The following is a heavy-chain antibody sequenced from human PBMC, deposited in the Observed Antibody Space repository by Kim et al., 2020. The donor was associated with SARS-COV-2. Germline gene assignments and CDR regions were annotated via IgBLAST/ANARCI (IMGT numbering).Heavy chain of an antibody. CDR3: ARGMDTAFDS. Sequence: GGSPRLSCAASGFAVNSNFMTWIRQSPGRGLEWVAVIFSGGSISYGESVKDRFTISRDISRNTVHLQMNSLRVEDTAVYYCARGMDTAFDSWGQGTLVTVS. CDR2: IFSGGSI. CDR1: GFAVNSNF. D-gene: IGHD5-18*01. J-gene: IGHJ4*02. V-gene: IGHV3-66*01.